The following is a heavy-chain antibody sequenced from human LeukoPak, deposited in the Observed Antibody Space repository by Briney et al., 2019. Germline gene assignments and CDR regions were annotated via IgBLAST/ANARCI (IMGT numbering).Heavy chain of an antibody. Sequence: PSKTLSLTCTVSGDSITNNNCYWGWVRQPPGKGLEWIASIYYSGSTYYNPSLESRVTISVDTSKNQFSLKLSSVTAADTAVYYCATSGWYLLPGVYWGQGTLVTVSS. V-gene: IGHV4-39*01. CDR3: ATSGWYLLPGVY. D-gene: IGHD6-19*01. CDR1: GDSITNNNCY. CDR2: IYYSGST. J-gene: IGHJ4*02.